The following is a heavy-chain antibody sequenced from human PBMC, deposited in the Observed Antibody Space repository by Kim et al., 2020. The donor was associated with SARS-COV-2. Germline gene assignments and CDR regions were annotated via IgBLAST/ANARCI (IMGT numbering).Heavy chain of an antibody. V-gene: IGHV3-33*06. D-gene: IGHD5-18*01. CDR1: GFTFRSYG. CDR2: IWYDGSNK. J-gene: IGHJ4*02. Sequence: GGSLRLSCAASGFTFRSYGMHWVRQAPGKGLEWVAVIWYDGSNKYYADSVKGRFTISRDNSKKTLYLQMNSLRAEDTAVYYCAKGDPPPWDTAMVPHLDYWGQGTLVTVSS. CDR3: AKGDPPPWDTAMVPHLDY.